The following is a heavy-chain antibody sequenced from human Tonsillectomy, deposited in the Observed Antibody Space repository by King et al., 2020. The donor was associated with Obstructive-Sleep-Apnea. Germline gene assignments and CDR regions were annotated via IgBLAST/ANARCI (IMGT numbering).Heavy chain of an antibody. CDR3: ARDQGVSGTNGWYFDL. J-gene: IGHJ2*01. CDR2: IKKDGSDR. Sequence: DVQLVESGGGLVQPGGSLRLSCAASGFILSNYWMSWVRQAPGKGLECVADIKKDGSDRYFVDSVKGRFTISRDNARNSLYLQLRSLRVEDTAVYYCARDQGVSGTNGWYFDLWGRGTLVTVSS. CDR1: GFILSNYW. V-gene: IGHV3-7*03. D-gene: IGHD6-13*01.